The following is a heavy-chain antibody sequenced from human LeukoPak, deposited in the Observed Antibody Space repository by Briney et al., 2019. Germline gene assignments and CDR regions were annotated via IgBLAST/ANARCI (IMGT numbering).Heavy chain of an antibody. V-gene: IGHV4-59*12. D-gene: IGHD3-10*01. CDR2: IYYGGST. CDR1: GGSFSGYY. Sequence: SETLSLTCAVYGGSFSGYYWSWIRQPPGKGLEWIGYIYYGGSTNYNPSLKSRVTMSVDTSKNQFSLKLSSVTAADTAVYYCARERVIRGVITYYYYYYMDVWGKGTTVTISS. J-gene: IGHJ6*03. CDR3: ARERVIRGVITYYYYYYMDV.